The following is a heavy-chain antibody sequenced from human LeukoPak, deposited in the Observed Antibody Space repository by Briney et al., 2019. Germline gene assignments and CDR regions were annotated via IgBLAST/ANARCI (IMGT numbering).Heavy chain of an antibody. J-gene: IGHJ4*01. V-gene: IGHV4-4*07. CDR1: GGSISSYY. D-gene: IGHD4-23*01. CDR2: IYTSGST. CDR3: AREPTTVVTSFFDY. Sequence: SETLSLTCTVSGGSISSYYWSWIRQPAGKGLEWIGRIYTSGSTNYNPSLKSRVTMSVDTSKNQFSLKLSSVTAADTAVYYCAREPTTVVTSFFDYWGQGTLVTVSS.